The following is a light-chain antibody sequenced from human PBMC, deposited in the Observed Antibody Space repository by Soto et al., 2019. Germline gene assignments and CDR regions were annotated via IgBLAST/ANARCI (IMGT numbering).Light chain of an antibody. V-gene: IGKV3-15*01. CDR1: QSVSSN. J-gene: IGKJ1*01. CDR3: QQYNNWPTVT. Sequence: EIVMTQSPATLSVSPGERATLSCRASQSVSSNLAWYQQKPGQAPRLLIYGASTRANGIPARFSGSGSGTELTLTISSLQSEDFAVYYCQQYNNWPTVTFGQGTKVDIK. CDR2: GAS.